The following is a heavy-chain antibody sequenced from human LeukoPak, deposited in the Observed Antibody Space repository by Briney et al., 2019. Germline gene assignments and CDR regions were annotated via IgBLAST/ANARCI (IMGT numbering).Heavy chain of an antibody. Sequence: SETLSLTCTVSGGSTSSTNYYWSWIRQPPGKGLEWIANIYYSGSTYYNPSLKSRVTISVDTSKNQFSLKLSSVTAADTAVYYCARGTVGRTYCGGDCYSPIDYWGQGTLVTVSS. D-gene: IGHD2-21*01. CDR3: ARGTVGRTYCGGDCYSPIDY. CDR1: GGSTSSTNYY. J-gene: IGHJ4*02. V-gene: IGHV4-39*07. CDR2: IYYSGST.